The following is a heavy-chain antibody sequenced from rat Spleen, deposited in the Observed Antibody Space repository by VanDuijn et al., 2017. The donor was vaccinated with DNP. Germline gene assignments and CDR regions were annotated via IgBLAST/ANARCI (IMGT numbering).Heavy chain of an antibody. CDR1: GFSFSDYY. Sequence: EVQLVESGGGLVQPGRSLKLSCAASGFSFSDYYMAWVRQAPTKGLEWVAYIGSPAYAPYYTDSVKGRFAISRDNAKNTLYLQMNSLRSEDMATYYCARPIYNNHGGFAYWGQGTLVTVSS. V-gene: IGHV5-22*01. CDR3: ARPIYNNHGGFAY. CDR2: IGSPAYAP. D-gene: IGHD1-10*01. J-gene: IGHJ3*01.